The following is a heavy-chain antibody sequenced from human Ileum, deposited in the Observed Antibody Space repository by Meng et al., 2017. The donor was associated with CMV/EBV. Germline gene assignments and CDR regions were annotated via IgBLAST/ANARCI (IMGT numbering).Heavy chain of an antibody. CDR3: AMSLRRGRNGYVNFDY. Sequence: SGYTFANYWIGWVRQMPGKGLEWMGIIYPGDSDTRYSPSFQGQVTISADKSVSSASLQWSSLKASDTAIYYCAMSLRRGRNGYVNFDYWGQGTLVTVSS. D-gene: IGHD5-12*01. CDR1: GYTFANYW. V-gene: IGHV5-51*01. J-gene: IGHJ4*02. CDR2: IYPGDSDT.